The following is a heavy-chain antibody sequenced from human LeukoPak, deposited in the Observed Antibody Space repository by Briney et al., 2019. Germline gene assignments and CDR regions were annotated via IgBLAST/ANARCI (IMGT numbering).Heavy chain of an antibody. Sequence: SETLSLTCTVSGGSISSSSYYWGWIRQPPGKGLEWIGSIYYSGSTYYNPSLKSRVTISVDTSKNQFSLKLSSVTAADTAVYYCATAYYDFWSLDYWGQGTLVTVSS. J-gene: IGHJ4*02. CDR2: IYYSGST. CDR1: GGSISSSSYY. CDR3: ATAYYDFWSLDY. V-gene: IGHV4-39*01. D-gene: IGHD3-3*01.